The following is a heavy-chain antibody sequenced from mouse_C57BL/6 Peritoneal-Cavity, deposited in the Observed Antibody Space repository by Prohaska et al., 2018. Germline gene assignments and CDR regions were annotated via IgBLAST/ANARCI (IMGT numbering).Heavy chain of an antibody. D-gene: IGHD1-1*01. CDR3: ARWRGSSSNWYFDV. CDR2: INPYNGDT. Sequence: HGKSLEWIGRINPYNGDTFYNQKFKGKATLTVDKSSSTAHMELRSLTSEDSAVYYCARWRGSSSNWYFDVWGTGTTVTVSS. J-gene: IGHJ1*03. V-gene: IGHV1-20*01.